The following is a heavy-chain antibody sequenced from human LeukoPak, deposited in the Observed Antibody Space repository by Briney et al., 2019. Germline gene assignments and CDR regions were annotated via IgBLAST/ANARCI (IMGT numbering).Heavy chain of an antibody. J-gene: IGHJ4*02. CDR1: GFTFSSYW. CDR2: IKQDGSEK. Sequence: GGSLRLSCAASGFTFSSYWMSWVRQAPGKGLEWVANIKQDGSEKYYVDSVKGRFTISRDNAKNSLYLQTNSLRAEDTAVYYCAREAGRGAFDYWGQGTLVTVSS. D-gene: IGHD1-14*01. V-gene: IGHV3-7*03. CDR3: AREAGRGAFDY.